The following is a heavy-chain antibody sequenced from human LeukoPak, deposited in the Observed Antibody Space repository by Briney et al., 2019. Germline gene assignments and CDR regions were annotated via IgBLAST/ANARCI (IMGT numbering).Heavy chain of an antibody. J-gene: IGHJ4*02. Sequence: PGRSLRLSCAASGFTFSSYGMHWVRQAPGKGLEWVAVIWYDGSNKYYADSVKGRFTISRDNSKNTLYLQMNSLRAEDTAVYYCANEDGVPAAYDYWGQGTLVTVSS. V-gene: IGHV3-33*06. CDR3: ANEDGVPAAYDY. CDR1: GFTFSSYG. D-gene: IGHD2-2*01. CDR2: IWYDGSNK.